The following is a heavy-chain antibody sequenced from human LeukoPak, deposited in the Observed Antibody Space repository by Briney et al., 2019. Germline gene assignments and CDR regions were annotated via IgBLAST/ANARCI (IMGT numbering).Heavy chain of an antibody. CDR1: GGSISSGGYY. V-gene: IGHV4-30-2*01. CDR2: IYHSGST. D-gene: IGHD6-13*01. Sequence: PSETLSLTCTVSGGSISSGGYYWSWIRQPPGKGLEWIGYIYHSGSTYYNPSLKSRVTISVDRSKNQFSLKLSSVTAADTAVYYCARGGSIAAAGTSDYWGQGTLVTVSS. CDR3: ARGGSIAAAGTSDY. J-gene: IGHJ4*02.